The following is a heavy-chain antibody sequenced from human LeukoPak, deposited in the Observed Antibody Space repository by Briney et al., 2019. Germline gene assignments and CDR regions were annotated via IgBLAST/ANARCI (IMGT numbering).Heavy chain of an antibody. CDR3: ARFGSGAMMRSFDY. J-gene: IGHJ4*02. V-gene: IGHV4-39*07. D-gene: IGHD2-15*01. CDR1: GGSISSSSYY. CDR2: IYYSGCT. Sequence: SETLSLTCTVSGGSISSSSYYWGWIRQPPGKGLEWIGSIYYSGCTYYNPSLKSRVTISVDTSKNQFSLKLSSVTAADTAVYYCARFGSGAMMRSFDYWGQGTLVTVSS.